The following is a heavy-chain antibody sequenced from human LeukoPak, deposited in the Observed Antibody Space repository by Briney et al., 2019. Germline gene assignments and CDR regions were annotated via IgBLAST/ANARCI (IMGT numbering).Heavy chain of an antibody. V-gene: IGHV3-30*18. D-gene: IGHD3-22*01. Sequence: PGGSLRLSCAASGFTFSSYGMHWVRQAPGKGLEWVAVISYDGSNKYYADSVKGRFTISRDNSKNTLYLQMNSLRAEDTAVYYCAKDRHYYDSGGYLFDYWGQGTLVTVSS. CDR2: ISYDGSNK. CDR3: AKDRHYYDSGGYLFDY. J-gene: IGHJ4*02. CDR1: GFTFSSYG.